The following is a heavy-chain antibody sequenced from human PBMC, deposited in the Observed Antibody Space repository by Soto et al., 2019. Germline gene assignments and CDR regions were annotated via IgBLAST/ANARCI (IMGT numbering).Heavy chain of an antibody. CDR1: GCNLSNAW. CDR3: TSYVSESYYFEY. Sequence: PGGSLRLSCTASGCNLSNAWMNWVRQAPGKGLEWVGRIKRKSDGGTTDYAAPVRGRFTISRDDSKNTLYLQINSLETEDSAVFYCTSYVSESYYFEYWGQGTLVTVSS. D-gene: IGHD3-10*01. CDR2: IKRKSDGGTT. V-gene: IGHV3-15*07. J-gene: IGHJ4*02.